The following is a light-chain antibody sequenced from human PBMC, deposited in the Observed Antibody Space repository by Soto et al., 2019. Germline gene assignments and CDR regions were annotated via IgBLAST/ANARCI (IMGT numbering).Light chain of an antibody. V-gene: IGKV3-15*01. CDR2: YAS. J-gene: IGKJ5*01. CDR1: QSVRNS. CDR3: QQYNNWPPIT. Sequence: EIMMTQSPATLSVSPGERATLSCRASQSVRNSLAWYQHKPGQVPRLLIYYASTRATGIPARFSGSGSGTEFTLTISSLQSDDVAVYYCQQYNNWPPITFGQGTRLEIK.